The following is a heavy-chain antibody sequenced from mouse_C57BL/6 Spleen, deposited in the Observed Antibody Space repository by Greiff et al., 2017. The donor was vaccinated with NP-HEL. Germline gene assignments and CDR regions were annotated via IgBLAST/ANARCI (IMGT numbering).Heavy chain of an antibody. Sequence: EVMLVESGGGLVKPGGSLKLSCAASGFTFSSYAMSWVRQTPEKRLEWVATISDGGSYTYYPDNVKGRFTISRDNAKNNLYLQMSHLKSEDTAMYYCARSSYYYGSRGAMDYWGQGTSVTVSS. V-gene: IGHV5-4*03. D-gene: IGHD1-1*01. CDR1: GFTFSSYA. CDR3: ARSSYYYGSRGAMDY. CDR2: ISDGGSYT. J-gene: IGHJ4*01.